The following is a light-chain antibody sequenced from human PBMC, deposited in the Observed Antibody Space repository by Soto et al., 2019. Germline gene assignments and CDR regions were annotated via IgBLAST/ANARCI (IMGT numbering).Light chain of an antibody. V-gene: IGKV1-5*01. Sequence: DIQMTQSPSTLSASVGDRVTITCRASQSISSWLAWYQQKPGKAPKLLIYDASSLECGVPSRFSGSGSGTEFTLTISSLQPDDFATYYCQQYNTYPYTFGQGTKLEIK. CDR2: DAS. CDR1: QSISSW. J-gene: IGKJ2*01. CDR3: QQYNTYPYT.